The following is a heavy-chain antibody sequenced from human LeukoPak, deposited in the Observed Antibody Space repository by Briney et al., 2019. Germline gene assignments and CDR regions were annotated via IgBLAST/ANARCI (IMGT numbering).Heavy chain of an antibody. CDR1: GYSISSGYY. J-gene: IGHJ4*02. D-gene: IGHD6-19*01. CDR3: ARLPYTAVAGPHFDY. V-gene: IGHV4-38-2*01. CDR2: IYHSGST. Sequence: PSETLSLTCAVSGYSISSGYYCGWIRQPPGKGLEWIGSIYHSGSTYYNPSLKSRVTITVDTSKNQFSLKLSSVTAADTAVYYCARLPYTAVAGPHFDYWGQGTLVTVSS.